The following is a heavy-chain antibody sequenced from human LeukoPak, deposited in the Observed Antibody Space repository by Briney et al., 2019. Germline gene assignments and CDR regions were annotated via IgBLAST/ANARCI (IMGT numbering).Heavy chain of an antibody. Sequence: AASLKPSWKVSGYTLTSFDINWGRQAAGQGLGWLGWMNPNSVNTGYAQKFKGRVTMTRKPSISTAYMELSSVRSEDTAVYYCARVPRTLTHGMDVWGQGTTVSVSS. CDR2: MNPNSVNT. CDR3: ARVPRTLTHGMDV. J-gene: IGHJ6*01. V-gene: IGHV1-8*01. CDR1: GYTLTSFD. D-gene: IGHD1-14*01.